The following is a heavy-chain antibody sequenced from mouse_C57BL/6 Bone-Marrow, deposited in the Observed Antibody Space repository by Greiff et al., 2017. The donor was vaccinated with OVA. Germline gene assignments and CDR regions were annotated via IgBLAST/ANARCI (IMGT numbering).Heavy chain of an antibody. CDR1: GYTFTSYW. CDR2: IDPSDSYT. V-gene: IGHV1-69*01. CDR3: ARGGTPFAY. Sequence: VQLQQPGAELVMPGASVKLSCKASGYTFTSYWMHWVKQRPGQGLEWIGEIDPSDSYTNYNQKFKGKSTLTVDKSSSTAYMQLSSLTSEVSAVYYCARGGTPFAYWGQGTLVTVSA. D-gene: IGHD3-3*01. J-gene: IGHJ3*01.